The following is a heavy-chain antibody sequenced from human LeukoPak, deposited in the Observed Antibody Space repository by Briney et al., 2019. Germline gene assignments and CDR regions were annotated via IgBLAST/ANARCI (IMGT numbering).Heavy chain of an antibody. CDR3: ASEGIAAAGSLDY. CDR2: ISPSGGIT. D-gene: IGHD6-13*01. J-gene: IGHJ4*02. CDR1: GFTFSSHG. Sequence: GGSLRLSCGASGFTFSSHGMNWVRQAPGKGLEWVSGISPSGGITYYTDSVKGRFTISRDNSKNTVSLQMNSLRAEDTAVYYCASEGIAAAGSLDYWGQGTLVTVSS. V-gene: IGHV3-23*01.